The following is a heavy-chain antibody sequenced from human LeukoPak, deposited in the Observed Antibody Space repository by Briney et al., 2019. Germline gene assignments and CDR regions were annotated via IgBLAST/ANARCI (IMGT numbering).Heavy chain of an antibody. D-gene: IGHD2-2*01. V-gene: IGHV4-38-2*01. CDR3: VRQGTITYAYFDS. CDR1: NYSIRRGYY. J-gene: IGHJ4*02. Sequence: SETLSLACSVSNYSIRRGYYWGWIRQSPGKRLEWIGNVYHSGSTHYNPSLESRISMSADPSKNQFSLRLNSVTAADTAVYYCVRQGTITYAYFDSWGQGVPVTVSS. CDR2: VYHSGST.